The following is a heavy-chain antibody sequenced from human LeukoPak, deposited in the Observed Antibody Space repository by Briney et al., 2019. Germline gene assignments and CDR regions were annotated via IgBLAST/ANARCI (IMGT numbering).Heavy chain of an antibody. D-gene: IGHD2-2*01. V-gene: IGHV4-34*01. CDR2: INHSGST. J-gene: IGHJ5*02. CDR1: GGSFSGYY. CDR3: ARGRRYQLPLGFDP. Sequence: PSETLSLTCAVYGGSFSGYYWSWIRQPPGKGLEWIGEINHSGSTNYNPSLRSRVTISVDTSKNQFSLKLSSVTAADTAVYYCARGRRYQLPLGFDPGGQGTLVTVSS.